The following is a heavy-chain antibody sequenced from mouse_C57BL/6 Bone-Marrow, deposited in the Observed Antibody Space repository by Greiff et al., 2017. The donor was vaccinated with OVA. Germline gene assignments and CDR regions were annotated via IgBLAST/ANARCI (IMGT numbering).Heavy chain of an antibody. D-gene: IGHD3-1*01. V-gene: IGHV6-3*01. J-gene: IGHJ2*01. CDR3: TGGATGY. CDR2: IRLKSDNYAT. Sequence: DVKLQESGGGLVQPGGSMKLSCVASGFTFSNYWMNWVRQSPEKGLEWVAQIRLKSDNYATHYAESVKGRFTISRDDSKSSVYLQMNNLRAEDTGIYYCTGGATGYWGQGTTLTVSS. CDR1: GFTFSNYW.